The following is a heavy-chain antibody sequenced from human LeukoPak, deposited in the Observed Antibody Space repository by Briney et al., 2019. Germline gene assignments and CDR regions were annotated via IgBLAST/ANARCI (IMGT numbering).Heavy chain of an antibody. Sequence: GGSLRLSCAASGFTFSSYSMNWVRQAPGKGLEWVSSISSSSSYIYYADSVKGRFTISRDNAKNSLYLQMNSLRAEDTAVYYCARTTVTPRVQAYNWFDPWGQGTLVTVSS. CDR1: GFTFSSYS. D-gene: IGHD4-17*01. CDR2: ISSSSSYI. V-gene: IGHV3-21*01. J-gene: IGHJ5*02. CDR3: ARTTVTPRVQAYNWFDP.